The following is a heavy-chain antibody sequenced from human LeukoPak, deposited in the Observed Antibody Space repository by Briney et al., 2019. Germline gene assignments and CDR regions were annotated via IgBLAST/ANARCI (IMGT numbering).Heavy chain of an antibody. V-gene: IGHV1-2*02. D-gene: IGHD1-26*01. CDR2: IDPNSGVT. CDR3: ARELGINAFDV. CDR1: GYTLTDNH. Sequence: ASVKVSCKASGYTLTDNHLYWVRQAPGQGLEWMGWIDPNSGVTNFAQNFQGRLTMTTDTSISTAYMELSRQTSDDTTVYYCARELGINAFDVWGQGTLVTVSS. J-gene: IGHJ3*01.